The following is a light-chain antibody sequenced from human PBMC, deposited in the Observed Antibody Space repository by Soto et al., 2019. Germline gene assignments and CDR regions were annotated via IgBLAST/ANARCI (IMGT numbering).Light chain of an antibody. V-gene: IGLV2-23*01. CDR3: FSFASTNTHV. CDR1: SSDFGSYKF. CDR2: ETS. Sequence: QSVLTQPASVSGSPGQSATISCTGTSSDFGSYKFVSWYQHHPGKVPEVIIYETSKRPSGVSDRFSGSKSGNTASLTISGLQAEDEADYYCFSFASTNTHVFGSGTKVTV. J-gene: IGLJ1*01.